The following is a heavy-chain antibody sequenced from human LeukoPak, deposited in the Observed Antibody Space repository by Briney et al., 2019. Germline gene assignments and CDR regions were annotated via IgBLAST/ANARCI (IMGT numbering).Heavy chain of an antibody. V-gene: IGHV3-21*01. CDR3: ARDGERGELSLYMDY. CDR1: GFIFSSYS. J-gene: IGHJ4*02. D-gene: IGHD3-16*02. Sequence: GGSLSLFCAASGFIFSSYSMNWVPQAPGKGLEWVSSISCSNTYIYYADSVKGRFTISRDNAKSSLYLQMNSLRAEDTAEYYCARDGERGELSLYMDYWGQGTLVTVSS. CDR2: ISCSNTYI.